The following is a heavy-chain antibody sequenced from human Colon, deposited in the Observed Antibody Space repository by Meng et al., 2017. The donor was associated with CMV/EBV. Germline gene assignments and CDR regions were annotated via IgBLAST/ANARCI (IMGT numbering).Heavy chain of an antibody. J-gene: IGHJ5*02. CDR1: GYNFANYW. Sequence: GASLKISCQGSGYNFANYWIGWVRQMPGKGLEWMGMIYPGDSDSRYSPSFDGQVTFSADVSISTAYLQWSSLMASDTAMYFCARLRLRGSGAHPFDPWGQGTRVTVSS. CDR3: ARLRLRGSGAHPFDP. V-gene: IGHV5-51*01. CDR2: IYPGDSDS. D-gene: IGHD2-15*01.